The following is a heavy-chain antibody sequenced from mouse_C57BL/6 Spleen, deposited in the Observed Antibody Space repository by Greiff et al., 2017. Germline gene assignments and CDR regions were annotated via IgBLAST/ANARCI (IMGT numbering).Heavy chain of an antibody. CDR1: GYTFTSYW. V-gene: IGHV1-69*01. D-gene: IGHD1-1*01. CDR3: ARGITTHYFDY. J-gene: IGHJ2*01. Sequence: QVHVKQPGAELVMPGASVKLSCKASGYTFTSYWMHWVKQRPGQGLEWIGEIDPSDSYTNYNQKFKGKSTLTVDKSSSTAYMQLSSLTSEDSAVYYCARGITTHYFDYWGQGTTLTVSS. CDR2: IDPSDSYT.